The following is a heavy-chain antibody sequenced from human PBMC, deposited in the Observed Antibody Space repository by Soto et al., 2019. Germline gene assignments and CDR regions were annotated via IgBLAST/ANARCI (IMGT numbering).Heavy chain of an antibody. CDR1: GFTFSSYG. J-gene: IGHJ4*02. CDR2: ISYDGSNK. V-gene: IGHV3-30*18. D-gene: IGHD3-3*01. CDR3: AKTERAYDFWSGHYIY. Sequence: PGGSLRLSCAASGFTFSSYGMHWFRQAPGKGLEWVAVISYDGSNKYYADSVKGRFTISRDNSKNTLYLQMNSLRAEDTAVYYCAKTERAYDFWSGHYIYWGQGTLVTVSS.